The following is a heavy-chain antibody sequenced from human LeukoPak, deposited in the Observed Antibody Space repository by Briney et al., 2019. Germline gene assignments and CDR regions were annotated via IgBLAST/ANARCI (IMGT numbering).Heavy chain of an antibody. CDR2: ISSSSGTI. J-gene: IGHJ4*02. CDR1: GFTFSGYS. Sequence: GGSLRLSCAASGFTFSGYSMSWVRQAPGKGLEWVSYISSSSGTIYYADSVKGRFTISRDNAKNSLYLQMNSLRDEDTAVYYCARNFDWLPALDYWGQGTLVTVSS. D-gene: IGHD3-9*01. CDR3: ARNFDWLPALDY. V-gene: IGHV3-48*02.